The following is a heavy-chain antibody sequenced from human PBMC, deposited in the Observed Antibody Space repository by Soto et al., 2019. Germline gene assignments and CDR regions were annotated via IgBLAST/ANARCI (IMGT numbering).Heavy chain of an antibody. J-gene: IGHJ4*02. V-gene: IGHV4-31*03. CDR1: GGSISSGGYY. Sequence: SETLSLTCTVSGGSISSGGYYWSWIRQHPGKGLEWIGYIYYSGSTYYNPSLKSRVTISVDTSKNQFSLKLSSVTAADTAVYYCARAGDSSGYYAYWGQGTLVTVSS. CDR3: ARAGDSSGYYAY. CDR2: IYYSGST. D-gene: IGHD3-22*01.